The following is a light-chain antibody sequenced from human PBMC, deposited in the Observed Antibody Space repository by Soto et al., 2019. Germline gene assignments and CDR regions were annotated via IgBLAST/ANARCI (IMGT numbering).Light chain of an antibody. J-gene: IGKJ2*01. CDR3: QQYDNSPLIYT. Sequence: EIVLTQSPGTLSLSPGERATLYCRASQSISDFIAWHQQKPRQAPRLLIYGASNRATGIPDRFSGSGSGTEFTLTISRLEPEDFAVYYCQQYDNSPLIYTFGQGTKLEIK. CDR1: QSISDF. CDR2: GAS. V-gene: IGKV3-20*01.